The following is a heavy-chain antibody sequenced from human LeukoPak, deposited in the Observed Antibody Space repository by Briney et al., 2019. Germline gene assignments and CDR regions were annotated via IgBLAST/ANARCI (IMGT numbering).Heavy chain of an antibody. CDR1: GFTFSSYA. CDR2: ISSSGSTI. CDR3: ARDHYYDRNPFDY. J-gene: IGHJ4*02. V-gene: IGHV3-48*04. D-gene: IGHD3-22*01. Sequence: PGGSLRLSCAASGFTFSSYAMHWVRQAPGKGLEWVSYISSSGSTIYYADSVKGRFTISRDNAKNSLYLQMNSLRAEDTAVYYCARDHYYDRNPFDYWGQGTLVTVSS.